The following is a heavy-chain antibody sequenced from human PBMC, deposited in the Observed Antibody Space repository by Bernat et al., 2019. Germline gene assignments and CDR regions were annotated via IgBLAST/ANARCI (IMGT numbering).Heavy chain of an antibody. V-gene: IGHV3-74*01. D-gene: IGHD5-18*01. CDR1: GFTFSSYW. Sequence: EVQLVESGGGLVQPGGSLRLSCAASGFTFSSYWMHWVRQAPGKGLVWVSRINSDGSSTSYADSVKGRFTISRDNAKNTLYLHMNSLRAEDTAVYYCTVDTAMVVKYYYYYMDVWGKGTTVTVSS. J-gene: IGHJ6*03. CDR2: INSDGSST. CDR3: TVDTAMVVKYYYYYMDV.